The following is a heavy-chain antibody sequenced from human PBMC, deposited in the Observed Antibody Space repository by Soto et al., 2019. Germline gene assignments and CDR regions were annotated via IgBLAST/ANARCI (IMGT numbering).Heavy chain of an antibody. CDR2: ISGSGGTT. D-gene: IGHD3-22*01. J-gene: IGHJ1*01. CDR1: GFTFSSYA. V-gene: IGHV3-23*01. CDR3: AKEDNYYDSSGYYLEYFHH. Sequence: PGGSLRLSCAASGFTFSSYAMTWVRQAPGKGLEWVSIISGSGGTTYYADSVKGRFTISRDNSKNMLYLQMNSLRADDTAVYYCAKEDNYYDSSGYYLEYFHHWGQGTLVTVSS.